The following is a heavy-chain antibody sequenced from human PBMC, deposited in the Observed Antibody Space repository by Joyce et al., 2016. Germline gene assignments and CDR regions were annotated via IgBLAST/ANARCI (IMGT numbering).Heavy chain of an antibody. Sequence: EVQLVESGGGLIQPGGSLRLSCEVSGFTVSDYYMAWVRQVPGKGLQWVSVISSGGTTSYTASVKGRFSISRDNSKNTLYLQMNSLRAEDTAVYYCARDYFYGMDVWGQGTTVTVSS. V-gene: IGHV3-53*01. CDR3: ARDYFYGMDV. J-gene: IGHJ6*02. CDR1: GFTVSDYY. CDR2: ISSGGTT.